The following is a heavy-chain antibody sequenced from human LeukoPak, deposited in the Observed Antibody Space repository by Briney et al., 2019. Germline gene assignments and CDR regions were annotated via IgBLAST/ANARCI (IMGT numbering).Heavy chain of an antibody. D-gene: IGHD5-18*01. J-gene: IGHJ6*02. CDR2: ISSSGGST. CDR1: GFTISNYA. Sequence: GGSLRLSCAASGFTISNYAMSWVRQAPGKGLEWVSGISSSGGSTYYADSVKGRFTISRDNAKNSLYLQMNSLRAEDTAVYYCARDLVGPLSGWIQLAYYYGMDVWGQGTTVTVSS. V-gene: IGHV3-23*01. CDR3: ARDLVGPLSGWIQLAYYYGMDV.